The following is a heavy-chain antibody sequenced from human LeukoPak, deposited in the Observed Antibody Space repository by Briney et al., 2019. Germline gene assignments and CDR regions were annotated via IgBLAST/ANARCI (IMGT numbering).Heavy chain of an antibody. V-gene: IGHV3-15*07. CDR3: TTGAGRGY. D-gene: IGHD3-10*01. J-gene: IGHJ4*02. Sequence: PGGSLRLSCAASGFTFSNAWMNWVRQAPGKGLEWVGRIKSKTGGGTTDYAAPVKGRFTISRDDSKNTLYLQMNSLKTEVTAVYYCTTGAGRGYWGQGTLVTVSS. CDR2: IKSKTGGGTT. CDR1: GFTFSNAW.